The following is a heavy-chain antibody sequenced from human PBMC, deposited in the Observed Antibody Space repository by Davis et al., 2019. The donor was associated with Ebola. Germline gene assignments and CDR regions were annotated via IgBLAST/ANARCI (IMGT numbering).Heavy chain of an antibody. D-gene: IGHD3-16*02. CDR2: IWYDGSNK. CDR3: ARRGDYDYIWGSYRTDYYYGMDV. CDR1: GFTFSSYG. Sequence: GESLKISCAASGFTFSSYGMHWVRQAPVKGLEWVAVIWYDGSNKYYADSVKGRFTISRDNSKNTLYLQMNSLRAEDTAVYYCARRGDYDYIWGSYRTDYYYGMDVWGQGTTVTVSS. V-gene: IGHV3-33*01. J-gene: IGHJ6*02.